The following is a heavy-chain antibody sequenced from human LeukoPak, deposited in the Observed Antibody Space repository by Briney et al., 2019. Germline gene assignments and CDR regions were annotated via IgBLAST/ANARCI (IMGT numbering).Heavy chain of an antibody. J-gene: IGHJ4*02. CDR1: GFTFSSYA. CDR3: AKDRGRYYDSSGYYWGYYFDS. D-gene: IGHD3-22*01. CDR2: ITGSGGST. V-gene: IGHV3-23*01. Sequence: GGSLRLSCAASGFTFSSYAMSWVRQAPGKGLEWVSTITGSGGSTFYADSVKGRFTISRDNSMDTLYLQMSGLRAEDTAVYYCAKDRGRYYDSSGYYWGYYFDSWGQGILVTVST.